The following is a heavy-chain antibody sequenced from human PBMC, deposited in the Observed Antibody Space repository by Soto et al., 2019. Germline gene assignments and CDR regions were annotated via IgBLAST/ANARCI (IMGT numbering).Heavy chain of an antibody. V-gene: IGHV3-66*01. J-gene: IGHJ4*02. CDR1: GFTVSSNY. CDR3: ATAQLRLPWLFDY. D-gene: IGHD3-3*01. Sequence: GGSLRLSCAASGFTVSSNYMTWVRQAPGKGLEWVSVIYSGGSTNYADSVKGRFTISRDDSKNTLFLQMNSLRAEDTAVYYCATAQLRLPWLFDYWGQGT. CDR2: IYSGGST.